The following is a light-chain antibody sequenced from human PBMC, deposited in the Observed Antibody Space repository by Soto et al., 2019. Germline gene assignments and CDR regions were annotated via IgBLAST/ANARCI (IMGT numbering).Light chain of an antibody. J-gene: IGKJ5*01. V-gene: IGKV1-12*01. CDR3: QQAHSFPPT. Sequence: DIQMTQSPSSVSASVGDRVTITCRTSQNINSWLAWYQQKPGKAPKLLIYAASNLQSGVPSRFSGSGSGTDFTLTISSLQLEDFATYFCQQAHSFPPTFGQGTRLEIK. CDR1: QNINSW. CDR2: AAS.